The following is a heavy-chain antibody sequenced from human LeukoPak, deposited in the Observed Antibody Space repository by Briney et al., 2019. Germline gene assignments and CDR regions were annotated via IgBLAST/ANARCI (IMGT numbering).Heavy chain of an antibody. CDR2: INPNSGGT. CDR3: ARVLRVRQVGAPFDP. J-gene: IGHJ5*02. V-gene: IGHV1-2*02. D-gene: IGHD1-26*01. Sequence: ASVKVSCTASEYTFSVYHIHWVRQAPGQGLEWMGWINPNSGGTNYAQKFQGRVTMTRDTSISTAYMELSRLRSDDTAVYYCARVLRVRQVGAPFDPWGQGTLVTVSS. CDR1: EYTFSVYH.